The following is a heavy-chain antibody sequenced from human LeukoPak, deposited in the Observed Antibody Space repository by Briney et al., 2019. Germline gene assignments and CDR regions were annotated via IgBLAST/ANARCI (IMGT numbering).Heavy chain of an antibody. D-gene: IGHD3-10*01. Sequence: GGSLRLSCTASGFTIGSYWMSWVRQTPGKGLEWVANIKGDGSEKYYVDSVKGRFTISRDNAKNSLYLQMNSLRAEDTAVCYCARASSYYYASGSYLEGYWGQGTLVTVSS. CDR1: GFTIGSYW. J-gene: IGHJ4*02. CDR3: ARASSYYYASGSYLEGY. V-gene: IGHV3-7*04. CDR2: IKGDGSEK.